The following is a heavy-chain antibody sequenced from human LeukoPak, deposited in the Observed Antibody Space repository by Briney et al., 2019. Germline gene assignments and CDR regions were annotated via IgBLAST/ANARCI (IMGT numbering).Heavy chain of an antibody. D-gene: IGHD5-18*01. Sequence: SETLSLTCTVSGASISNYYWNWIRQTPGKGLEWIGYIYGTETTKTNPYFKSRVTISVDTSKIQLSLRLNSVTAADTAVYFCARGRGGGYSYGFDYWGWGTLVTVSS. CDR1: GASISNYY. CDR2: IYGTETT. J-gene: IGHJ4*02. CDR3: ARGRGGGYSYGFDY. V-gene: IGHV4-59*01.